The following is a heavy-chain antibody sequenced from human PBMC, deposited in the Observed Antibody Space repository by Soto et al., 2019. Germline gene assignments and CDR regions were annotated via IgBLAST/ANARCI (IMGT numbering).Heavy chain of an antibody. CDR1: GYTFTSYY. J-gene: IGHJ4*02. D-gene: IGHD3-22*01. Sequence: ASVKVSYKASGYTFTSYYMHWVRQAPGQGLEWMGIINPSGGSTRYAQKFQGRVTMTRDTSTSTVYMELSSLRSEDTAVYYCARGLIYDSSGYYFDYWGQGTLVTVSS. CDR2: INPSGGST. V-gene: IGHV1-46*01. CDR3: ARGLIYDSSGYYFDY.